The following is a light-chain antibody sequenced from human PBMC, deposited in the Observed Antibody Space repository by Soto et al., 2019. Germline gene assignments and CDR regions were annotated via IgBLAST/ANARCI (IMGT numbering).Light chain of an antibody. CDR3: QQYEDLPLT. Sequence: DVQLTQSPSTLPASVGDRVAITCQATQSIFNYLNWFQQRPGKAPQLLISDASQLEPGVPSRFSGQRSGTDFTLIISDLQPADFATYFCQQYEDLPLTFGGGNRVEV. CDR1: QSIFNY. J-gene: IGKJ4*01. CDR2: DAS. V-gene: IGKV1-33*01.